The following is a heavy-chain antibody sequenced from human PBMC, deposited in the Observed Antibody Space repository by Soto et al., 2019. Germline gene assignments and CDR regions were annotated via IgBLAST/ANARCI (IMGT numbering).Heavy chain of an antibody. V-gene: IGHV4-59*01. D-gene: IGHD5-12*01. CDR2: IYYSGST. J-gene: IGHJ5*02. Sequence: SETLSLTCTVSGGSISSYYWSWIRQPPGKGLEWIGYIYYSGSTNYNPSLKSRVTISVDTSKNQFSLKLSSVTAADTAVYYCARDLGYSGYDGWFDPWGQGTLVTVSS. CDR3: ARDLGYSGYDGWFDP. CDR1: GGSISSYY.